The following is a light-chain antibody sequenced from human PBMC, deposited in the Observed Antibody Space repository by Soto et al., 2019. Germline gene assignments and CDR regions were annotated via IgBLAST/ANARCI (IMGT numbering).Light chain of an antibody. CDR3: QQYGSSPIT. J-gene: IGKJ5*01. Sequence: EIVLTQSPGTLSLSPGERATLSCRASQSFSSIYLAWYQQKPGQAPRLLVYGASSRATGIPDRFSGCGSGTDFTLTISRLEPEDFAVYFCQQYGSSPITFGQGTRLEIK. CDR2: GAS. CDR1: QSFSSIY. V-gene: IGKV3-20*01.